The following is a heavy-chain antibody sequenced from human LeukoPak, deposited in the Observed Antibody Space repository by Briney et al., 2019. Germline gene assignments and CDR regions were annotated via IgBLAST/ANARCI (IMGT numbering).Heavy chain of an antibody. V-gene: IGHV4-34*01. CDR2: INHSGST. J-gene: IGHJ6*02. CDR3: ARLYSSGWLNTYYYYGMDV. D-gene: IGHD6-19*01. CDR1: GGSFRGYY. Sequence: PSETLSLTCAVYGGSFRGYYWSWIRQPPGKGLEWIGEINHSGSTNYNPSLKSRVTISVDTSKNQFSLKLSSVTAADTAVYYCARLYSSGWLNTYYYYGMDVWGQGTTVTVSS.